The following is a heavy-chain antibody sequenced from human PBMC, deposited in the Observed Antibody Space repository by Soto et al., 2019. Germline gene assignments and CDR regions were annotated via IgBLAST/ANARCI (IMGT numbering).Heavy chain of an antibody. D-gene: IGHD2-15*01. CDR1: GYSFTSYW. CDR2: IDPSDSYT. CDR3: ASPIGSPSDYYYGMDV. J-gene: IGHJ6*02. Sequence: GESLKISCKGSGYSFTSYWISWVRQMPGKGLEWMGRIDPSDSYTNYSPSFQGHVTISADKSISTAYLQWSSLKASDTAMYYCASPIGSPSDYYYGMDVWGQGTTVTVSS. V-gene: IGHV5-10-1*01.